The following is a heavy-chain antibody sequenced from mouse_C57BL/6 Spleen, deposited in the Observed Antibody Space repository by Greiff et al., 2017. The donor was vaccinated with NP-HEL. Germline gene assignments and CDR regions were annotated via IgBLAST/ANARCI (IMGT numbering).Heavy chain of an antibody. CDR1: GFTFSDSG. D-gene: IGHD2-4*01. CDR3: AREDYDAFAD. CDR2: ISSGSSTI. J-gene: IGHJ3*01. Sequence: EVQLVESGGGLVKPGGSLKLSCAASGFTFSDSGMPWVRQAPEKGLEWVAYISSGSSTIYYADTVQGRFTISSDNATNTLFLQMTSLRSEDTAMYYCAREDYDAFADWGQGTLVTVSA. V-gene: IGHV5-17*01.